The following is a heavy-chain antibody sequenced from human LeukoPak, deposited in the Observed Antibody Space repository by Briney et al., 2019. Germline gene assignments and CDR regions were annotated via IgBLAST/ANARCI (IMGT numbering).Heavy chain of an antibody. CDR3: ARVLRVGYLWFGSHNMYGMDV. CDR2: IYYSGST. D-gene: IGHD3-10*01. Sequence: PSETLSLTCTVSGGSISSGDYYWSWIRQPPGKGLEWIGYIYYSGSTYYNPSLKSRVTISVDTSKNQFSLKLSSVTAADTAVYYCARVLRVGYLWFGSHNMYGMDVWGQGTTVTASS. V-gene: IGHV4-30-4*01. J-gene: IGHJ6*02. CDR1: GGSISSGDYY.